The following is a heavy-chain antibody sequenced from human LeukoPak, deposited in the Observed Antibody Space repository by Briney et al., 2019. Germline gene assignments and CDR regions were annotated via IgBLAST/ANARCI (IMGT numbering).Heavy chain of an antibody. V-gene: IGHV1-18*01. J-gene: IGHJ3*02. CDR1: GYTFTSYG. CDR3: ARVIKGTDHDAFDI. Sequence: ASVKVSCKASGYTFTSYGIRWVRQAPGQGLEWMGWISAYNGNTNYAQKLQGRVTMTTDTSTSTAYMELRSLRSDDTAVYYCARVIKGTDHDAFDIWGQGTMVTVSS. D-gene: IGHD2/OR15-2a*01. CDR2: ISAYNGNT.